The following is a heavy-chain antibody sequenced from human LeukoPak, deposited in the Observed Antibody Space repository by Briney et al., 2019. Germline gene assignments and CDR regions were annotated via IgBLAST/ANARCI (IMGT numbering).Heavy chain of an antibody. CDR2: INSDGSST. CDR1: GFTFSIYW. Sequence: GGSLRLSCAASGFTFSIYWMHWVRQAPGKGLVWVSRINSDGSSTSYEDSVKGRFTISRDNAKNTLYLQMNSLRAEDTAVYYCAREVDTAMGIDAFDIWGQGTMVTVSS. J-gene: IGHJ3*02. D-gene: IGHD5-18*01. CDR3: AREVDTAMGIDAFDI. V-gene: IGHV3-74*01.